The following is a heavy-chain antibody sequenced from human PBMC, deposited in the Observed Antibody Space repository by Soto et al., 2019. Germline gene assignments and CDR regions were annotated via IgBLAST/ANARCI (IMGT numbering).Heavy chain of an antibody. CDR2: INAGNGNT. J-gene: IGHJ4*02. Sequence: ASVQASCKASGYTFTSYAMHWVRQAPGQRLEWMGWINAGNGNTKYSQKFQGRVTITRDTSASTAYMELSSLRSEDTAVYYCARYLRGAAAGTGTLAYWGQGILVTVSS. D-gene: IGHD6-13*01. V-gene: IGHV1-3*01. CDR3: ARYLRGAAAGTGTLAY. CDR1: GYTFTSYA.